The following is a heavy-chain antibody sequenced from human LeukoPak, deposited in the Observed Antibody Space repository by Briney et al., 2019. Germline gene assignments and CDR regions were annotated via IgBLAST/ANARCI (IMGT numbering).Heavy chain of an antibody. D-gene: IGHD6-13*01. Sequence: PSETLSLTCTVSGGSISSYYWSWIRQPPGKGLEWIGYIYYSGSTNYNPSLKSRVTISVDTSKNQFSLKLSSVTAADTAVYYCARTSGQQLVPYYYYGMDVWGQGTTVTVSS. J-gene: IGHJ6*02. CDR1: GGSISSYY. CDR3: ARTSGQQLVPYYYYGMDV. V-gene: IGHV4-59*01. CDR2: IYYSGST.